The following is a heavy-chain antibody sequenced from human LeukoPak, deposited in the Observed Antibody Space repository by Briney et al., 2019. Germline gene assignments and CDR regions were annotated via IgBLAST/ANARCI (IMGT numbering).Heavy chain of an antibody. V-gene: IGHV3-23*01. D-gene: IGHD6-13*01. J-gene: IGHJ4*02. CDR1: GFTFSSYA. Sequence: TGGSLRLSCAASGFTFSSYAMSWVRQAPGKGLEWVSTISGSGGSTYYADSVKGRFTISRDNSKNTLYLQMNSLRAEDTAVYFCAKDISSWGTPVATFDYWGQGTLVTVSS. CDR3: AKDISSWGTPVATFDY. CDR2: ISGSGGST.